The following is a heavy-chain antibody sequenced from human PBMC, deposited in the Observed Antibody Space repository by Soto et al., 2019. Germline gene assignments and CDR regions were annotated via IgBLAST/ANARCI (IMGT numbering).Heavy chain of an antibody. CDR1: GYSFTSYC. CDR2: IDPSDSYT. Sequence: GESLKISCNGSGYSFTSYCISLVRQMPGKGLEWMGRIDPSDSYTNYSPSFQGHVTISADKSISTAYLQWSSLKASDTAMYYCARHVPSVGGFDPWGQGTLVTVSS. J-gene: IGHJ5*02. D-gene: IGHD2-15*01. CDR3: ARHVPSVGGFDP. V-gene: IGHV5-10-1*01.